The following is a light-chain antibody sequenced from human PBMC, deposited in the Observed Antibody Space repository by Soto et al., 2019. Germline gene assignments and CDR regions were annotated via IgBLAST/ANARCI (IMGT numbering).Light chain of an antibody. J-gene: IGKJ4*01. CDR3: QHYGSTTGLT. CDR1: QSVTSSS. CDR2: GES. V-gene: IGKV3-20*01. Sequence: EIALTPSPGTLSLSPCERATLFCRSSQSVTSSSIAWHQQQPGQAPRLLIFGESSRATGIPATFSASGPGTDFNLTISRRGSEDSAVYYCQHYGSTTGLTFGGGTTVDIK.